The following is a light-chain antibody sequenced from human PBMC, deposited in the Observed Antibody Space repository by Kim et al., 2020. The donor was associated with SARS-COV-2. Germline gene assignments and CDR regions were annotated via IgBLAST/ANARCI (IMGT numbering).Light chain of an antibody. Sequence: IQMTQSPSSLSASVGDRVTITCRASQTVTTYLNWYQQKPGQAPKLLINGASRLQGGVPSRFSASGAGTEFTFTITSLQPEDFATYYCQQTFRDVYSFGQGTKLEI. CDR3: QQTFRDVYS. CDR2: GAS. CDR1: QTVTTY. J-gene: IGKJ2*01. V-gene: IGKV1-39*01.